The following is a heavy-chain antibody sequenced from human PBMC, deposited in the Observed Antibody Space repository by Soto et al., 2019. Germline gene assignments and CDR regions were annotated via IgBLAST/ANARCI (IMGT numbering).Heavy chain of an antibody. CDR1: GGSISSYY. CDR3: AREYSSSSGNYYGMDV. CDR2: IYYSGST. J-gene: IGHJ6*02. D-gene: IGHD6-6*01. Sequence: PSETLSLTCTVSGGSISSYYWSWIRQPPGKGLEWIGYIYYSGSTNYNPSLKSRVTISVDTSKNQFSLKLSSVTAADTAVYYCAREYSSSSGNYYGMDVWGQGTTVTVSS. V-gene: IGHV4-59*01.